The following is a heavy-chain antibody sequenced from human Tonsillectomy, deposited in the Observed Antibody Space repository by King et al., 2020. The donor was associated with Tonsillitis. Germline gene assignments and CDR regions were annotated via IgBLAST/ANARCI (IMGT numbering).Heavy chain of an antibody. CDR2: ISYGGREK. CDR3: ATSTVVTTNYYNNPIDV. V-gene: IGHV3-30*01. J-gene: IGHJ6*02. Sequence: VQLVESGGGVVQPGTSLRLSCVDSGITFSSYVVHWVRQAPGKGLEWVSVISYGGREKYYADSVKGRFTLSRDNSKNTLYLQINSLRLEDTAVYYCATSTVVTTNYYNNPIDVWGQGTTGTVSS. CDR1: GITFSSYV. D-gene: IGHD1-26*01.